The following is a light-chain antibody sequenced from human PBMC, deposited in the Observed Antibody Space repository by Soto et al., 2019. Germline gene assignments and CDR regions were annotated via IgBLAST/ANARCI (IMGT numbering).Light chain of an antibody. CDR1: QSVSSY. J-gene: IGKJ2*01. Sequence: EIVLTHSQATLSLYPGERATLSCRARQSVSSYLAWYQQKPGQAPRVLIYDASSSATGIPARFSGSGSGTDFYLTSRILEPEAFAVYYCQQRGYTFGQGTKLEIK. CDR2: DAS. CDR3: QQRGYT. V-gene: IGKV3-11*01.